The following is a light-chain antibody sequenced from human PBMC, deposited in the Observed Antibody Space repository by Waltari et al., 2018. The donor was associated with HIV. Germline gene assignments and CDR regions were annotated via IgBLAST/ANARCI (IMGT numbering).Light chain of an antibody. CDR1: SNNVGNQG. V-gene: IGLV10-54*04. Sequence: QAGLTQPPSLSKGLRQTATLTCPGNSNNVGNQGATWLQQHQGHPPKLLSYNNNNRPSGISDRFSASRSGNTASLTITGLQPEDEADYFCSAWDSSLSAVVFGGGTTLTVL. CDR3: SAWDSSLSAVV. J-gene: IGLJ2*01. CDR2: NNN.